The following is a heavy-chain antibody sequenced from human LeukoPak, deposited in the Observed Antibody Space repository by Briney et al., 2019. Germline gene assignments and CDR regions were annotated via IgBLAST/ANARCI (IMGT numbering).Heavy chain of an antibody. CDR3: ARGARGSGTASDY. J-gene: IGHJ4*02. CDR2: ILYDGTNK. Sequence: PGGSLRLSCAASGFTFSSLGMHWVRQAPGQGLEWVAFILYDGTNKYYADSVKGRFTISRDNAKNTLHLQMNSLRAEDTAVYYCARGARGSGTASDYWGQGTLVTVSS. V-gene: IGHV3-30*02. D-gene: IGHD3-10*01. CDR1: GFTFSSLG.